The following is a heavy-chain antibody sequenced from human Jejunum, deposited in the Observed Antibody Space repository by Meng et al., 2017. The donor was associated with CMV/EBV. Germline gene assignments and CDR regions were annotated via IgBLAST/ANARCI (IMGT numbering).Heavy chain of an antibody. J-gene: IGHJ6*02. CDR1: GFTFDDYA. V-gene: IGHV3-9*01. CDR2: ISWNSGRI. Sequence: GFTFDDYAMHWVRQAPGKGLEWVSGISWNSGRIGYADSVKGRFTISRDNAKNSLYLQMNSLRAEDTALYYCAKDEGRNYYYGMDVWGQGTTVTVSS. CDR3: AKDEGRNYYYGMDV.